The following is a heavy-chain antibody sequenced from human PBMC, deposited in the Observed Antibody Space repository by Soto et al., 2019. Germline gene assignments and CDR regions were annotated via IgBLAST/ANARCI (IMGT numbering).Heavy chain of an antibody. V-gene: IGHV1-2*04. CDR1: GYTFTGYY. CDR3: ARSRGGVKDGMDV. D-gene: IGHD3-16*01. J-gene: IGHJ6*02. CDR2: INPNSGGT. Sequence: GASVKVSCKASGYTFTGYYMHWVRQAPGQGLEWMGWINPNSGGTNYAQKFQGWVTMTRDTSISTAYMELSRLRSDDTAVYYCARSRGGVKDGMDVWGQGTTVTVCS.